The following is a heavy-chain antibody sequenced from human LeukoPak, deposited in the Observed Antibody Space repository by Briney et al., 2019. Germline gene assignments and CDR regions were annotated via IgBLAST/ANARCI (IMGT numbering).Heavy chain of an antibody. CDR2: IYPGDSDT. V-gene: IGHV5-51*01. CDR1: GYSFTSYW. CDR3: ARPGSGVAGPLDAFDI. Sequence: GESLKISCKGSGYSFTSYWIGWVRQMPGKGLEWMGIIYPGDSDTRYSPSFQGQVTISADKSIGTAYLQWSSLKASDTAMYYCARPGSGVAGPLDAFDIWGQGTMVTVSS. J-gene: IGHJ3*02. D-gene: IGHD6-19*01.